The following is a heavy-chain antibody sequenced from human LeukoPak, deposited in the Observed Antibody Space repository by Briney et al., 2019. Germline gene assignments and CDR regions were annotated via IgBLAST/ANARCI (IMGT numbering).Heavy chain of an antibody. V-gene: IGHV1-8*03. Sequence: ASVKVSCKASGYSFTSYYIHWVRLAPGQGLEWMGWMNPNSGNTGYAQKFQGRVTITRNTSISTAYMELSSLRSEDTAVYYCARELGIVGAPGADAFDIWGQGTMVTVSS. CDR2: MNPNSGNT. CDR3: ARELGIVGAPGADAFDI. J-gene: IGHJ3*02. CDR1: GYSFTSYY. D-gene: IGHD1-26*01.